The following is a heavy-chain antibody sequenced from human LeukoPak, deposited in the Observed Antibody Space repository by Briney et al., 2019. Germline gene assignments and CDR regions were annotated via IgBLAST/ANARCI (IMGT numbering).Heavy chain of an antibody. V-gene: IGHV3-9*01. CDR2: ISWNSFTI. Sequence: QPGRSLRLSCAASGFTFDDYAMHWVRHAPGKGLEWVSGISWNSFTIGYADSVKGRFTISRDNAKNSLYLQMNSLRVEDTALYYCARDSGSYSGAFDIWGQGTMVTVSS. CDR1: GFTFDDYA. D-gene: IGHD1-26*01. CDR3: ARDSGSYSGAFDI. J-gene: IGHJ3*02.